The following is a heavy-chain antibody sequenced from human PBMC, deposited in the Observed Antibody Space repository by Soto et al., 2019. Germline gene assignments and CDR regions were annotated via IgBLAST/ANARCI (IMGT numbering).Heavy chain of an antibody. CDR2: IYYSGST. CDR1: GGYIRSGGYY. CDR3: AKDPSPRYCTNGVCPLNWFDP. J-gene: IGHJ5*02. Sequence: SETLSLTCTVSGGYIRSGGYYWSWIRQHPGKGLEWIGYIYYSGSTYHNPSLKSRVTISVDTSKNTLYLQMNSLRAEDTAVYYCAKDPSPRYCTNGVCPLNWFDPWGQGTLVTVSS. V-gene: IGHV4-31*03. D-gene: IGHD2-8*01.